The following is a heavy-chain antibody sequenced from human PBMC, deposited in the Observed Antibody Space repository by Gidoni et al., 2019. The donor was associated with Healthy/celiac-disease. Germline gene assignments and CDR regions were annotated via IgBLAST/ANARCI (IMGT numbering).Heavy chain of an antibody. Sequence: QVQLQESGPGLVKPSQTLSLTCTVSGGSISSGGYYWSWIRQHPGKGLEWIGYIYYSGSTYYNPSLKSRVTISVDTSKNQFSLKLSSVTAADTAVYYCARDGTRYGGNFWYFDLWGRGTLVTVSS. CDR2: IYYSGST. V-gene: IGHV4-31*03. CDR3: ARDGTRYGGNFWYFDL. D-gene: IGHD4-17*01. CDR1: GGSISSGGYY. J-gene: IGHJ2*01.